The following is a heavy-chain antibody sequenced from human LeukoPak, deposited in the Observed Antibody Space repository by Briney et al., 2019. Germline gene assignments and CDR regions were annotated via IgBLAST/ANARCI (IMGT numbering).Heavy chain of an antibody. Sequence: GGSLRLSCVASGFTFSSYAMSWVRQAPGKGLEWVSSGKGLEWVSTISDGGGSTYYADSMKGRFTISRDNSKYTLYLQMNSLRAEDTAVYYCAKRLGGYGEGGLDYWGQGTLVTVSS. CDR3: AKRLGGYGEGGLDY. CDR2: ISDGGGST. J-gene: IGHJ4*02. CDR1: GFTFSSYA. V-gene: IGHV3-23*01. D-gene: IGHD4-17*01.